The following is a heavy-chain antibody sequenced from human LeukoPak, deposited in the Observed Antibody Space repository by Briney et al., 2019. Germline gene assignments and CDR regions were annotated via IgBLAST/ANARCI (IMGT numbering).Heavy chain of an antibody. CDR3: ARDFDYGDYGGYFDY. D-gene: IGHD4-17*01. CDR1: GGIFSSYA. Sequence: SVKVSCKASGGIFSSYAISWVRQAPGQGLEWMGRIIPIFGIANYAQKFQGRVTITADKSTSTAYMELSSLRSEDTAVYYCARDFDYGDYGGYFDYWGQGTLVTVSS. J-gene: IGHJ4*02. CDR2: IIPIFGIA. V-gene: IGHV1-69*04.